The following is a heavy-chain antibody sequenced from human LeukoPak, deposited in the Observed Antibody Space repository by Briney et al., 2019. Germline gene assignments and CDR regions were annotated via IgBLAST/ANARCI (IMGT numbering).Heavy chain of an antibody. CDR3: AGDRRYDTSGYFQH. CDR1: GFTFSGYS. J-gene: IGHJ1*01. Sequence: GGSLRLSCAASGFTFSGYSMSWVRQAPGKGPEWVSTISGSGDATYYADSVKGRFTISRDNSKNTLYVQMNSLRAEDTAVYYCAGDRRYDTSGYFQHWGQGTLVTLSS. D-gene: IGHD3-22*01. V-gene: IGHV3-23*01. CDR2: ISGSGDAT.